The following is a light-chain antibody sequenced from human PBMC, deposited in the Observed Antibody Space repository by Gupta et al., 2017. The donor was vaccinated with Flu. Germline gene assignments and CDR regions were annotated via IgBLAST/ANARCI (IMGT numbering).Light chain of an antibody. Sequence: GGSNIGRRNVYWYQQKSGQSPVLVLYDGGDRPSGIPDRFSGSSSGDTATLTISRVDAGDEADFYCQVWDIIHDHPVFGGGTKLTVL. CDR3: QVWDIIHDHPV. V-gene: IGLV3-21*02. CDR1: NIGRRN. J-gene: IGLJ3*02. CDR2: DGG.